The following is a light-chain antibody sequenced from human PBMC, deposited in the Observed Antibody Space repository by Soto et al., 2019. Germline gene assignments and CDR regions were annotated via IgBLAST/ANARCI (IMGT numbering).Light chain of an antibody. CDR3: QQYNNWPVS. V-gene: IGKV3-15*01. Sequence: EVVMTQSPATLSVSPGERATLSCSASQSVSNKLTWYQQKPGQAPRLLIYDASTRATGIPARFSGSGSGTEFTLTISGLQSEDLAVYYCQQYNNWPVSFGPGTKVDIK. J-gene: IGKJ3*01. CDR1: QSVSNK. CDR2: DAS.